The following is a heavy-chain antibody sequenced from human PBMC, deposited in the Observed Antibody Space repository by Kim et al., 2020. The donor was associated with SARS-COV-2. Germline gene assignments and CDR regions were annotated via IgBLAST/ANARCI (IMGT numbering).Heavy chain of an antibody. CDR1: GYTFTSYY. CDR2: INPSGGST. D-gene: IGHD2-21*02. CDR3: ARDREGIVVVTGSRYYYGMDV. V-gene: IGHV1-46*01. J-gene: IGHJ6*02. Sequence: ASVKVSCKASGYTFTSYYMHWVRQAPGQGLEWMGIINPSGGSTSYAQKFQGRVTMTRDTSTSTVYMELSSLRSEDTAVYYCARDREGIVVVTGSRYYYGMDVWGQGTTVTVSS.